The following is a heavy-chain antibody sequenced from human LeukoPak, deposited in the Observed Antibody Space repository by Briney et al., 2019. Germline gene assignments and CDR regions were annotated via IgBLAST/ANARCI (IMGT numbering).Heavy chain of an antibody. J-gene: IGHJ4*02. CDR3: VTGFTTMAVDYFDY. D-gene: IGHD5-18*01. CDR1: GKTLSDLS. V-gene: IGHV1-24*01. Sequence: ASVKVSCKVSGKTLSDLSIHWLRQPPGKGLEWLGGSDPEDSERIYAQMFQGRVTMTEDTSIDTAYMELSSLRSEDTAVYYCVTGFTTMAVDYFDYWGQGTLVTVSP. CDR2: SDPEDSER.